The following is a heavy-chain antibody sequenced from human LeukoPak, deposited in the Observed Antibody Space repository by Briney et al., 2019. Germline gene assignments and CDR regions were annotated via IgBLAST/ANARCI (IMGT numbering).Heavy chain of an antibody. CDR3: ASSQVGDY. D-gene: IGHD2-15*01. CDR2: IFRSGANT. Sequence: GGSLRLSCAASGFTFSSYDLSWVRQAPGKGLEWVSGIFRSGANTFYADSVKGRFTISRDNAKNSLYLQMNSLRAEDTAVYYCASSQVGDYWGQGTLVTVSS. J-gene: IGHJ4*02. CDR1: GFTFSSYD. V-gene: IGHV3-23*01.